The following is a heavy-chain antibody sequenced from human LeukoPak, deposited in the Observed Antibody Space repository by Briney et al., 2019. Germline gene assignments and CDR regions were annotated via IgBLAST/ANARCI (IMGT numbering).Heavy chain of an antibody. V-gene: IGHV3-48*04. CDR3: ARGENFLSGTYQRAFDN. J-gene: IGHJ4*02. Sequence: PGGSLRLSCAASGFTFSSYSMNWVRQAPGKGLEWVSYISDSGTTIYYADSVKGRFTISRDNAKNSLYLQMNSLRAEDTALYYCARGENFLSGTYQRAFDNWGQGTLVTVSS. D-gene: IGHD1-26*01. CDR1: GFTFSSYS. CDR2: ISDSGTTI.